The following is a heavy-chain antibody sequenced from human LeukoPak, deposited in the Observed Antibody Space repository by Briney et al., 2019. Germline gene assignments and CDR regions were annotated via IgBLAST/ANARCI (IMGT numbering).Heavy chain of an antibody. CDR1: GYSFTSYW. CDR2: IYPGDSDT. CDR3: ARQEGYYYDSSGYYPY. J-gene: IGHJ4*02. D-gene: IGHD3-22*01. Sequence: RGESLKISCKGSGYSFTSYWIGWVRQMPGKGLEWMGIIYPGDSDTRYSPSFQGQVTISADKSISTAYLQWSSLKASDTAMYYCARQEGYYYDSSGYYPYWGQGTLVTVSS. V-gene: IGHV5-51*01.